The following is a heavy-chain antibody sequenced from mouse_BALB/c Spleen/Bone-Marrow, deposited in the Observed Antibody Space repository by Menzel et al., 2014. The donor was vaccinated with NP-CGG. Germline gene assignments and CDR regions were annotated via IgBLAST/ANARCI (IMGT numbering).Heavy chain of an antibody. V-gene: IGHV1-4*02. CDR2: INPSSGYT. D-gene: IGHD2-1*01. J-gene: IGHJ3*01. Sequence: QVQLQQSAAELARPGASVKMSCKASGYTFTSYTMHWVKQRPGQGLEWIGYINPSSGYTDYNQKLNDKTTLTADKSSSTAYMQLSSLTSEDSAVCYCARLNYGNPFAYWGQGTLVTVSA. CDR1: GYTFTSYT. CDR3: ARLNYGNPFAY.